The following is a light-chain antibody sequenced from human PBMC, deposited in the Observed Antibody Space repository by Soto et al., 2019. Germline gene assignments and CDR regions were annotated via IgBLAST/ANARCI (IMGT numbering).Light chain of an antibody. J-gene: IGLJ2*01. Sequence: QSALTQPPSASGSPGQSVTISCTGPSSDVGDYNFVSWYQQHPGKAPKLLIYEVSQRPSGVPDRFSGSKSGNTASLTVSGLQAEDEADYFCSSYAGSNNFVFGGGTKLTVL. CDR3: SSYAGSNNFV. CDR2: EVS. V-gene: IGLV2-8*01. CDR1: SSDVGDYNF.